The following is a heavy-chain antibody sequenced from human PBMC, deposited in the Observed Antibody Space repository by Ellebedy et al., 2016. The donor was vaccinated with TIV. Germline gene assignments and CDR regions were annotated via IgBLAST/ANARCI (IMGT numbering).Heavy chain of an antibody. CDR1: GFTFEDYG. J-gene: IGHJ4*02. D-gene: IGHD2-8*01. Sequence: GGSLRLSCIGSGFTFEDYGVGWVRQAPGKGLEWISFIRSKYHGGTRDYATSVEGRFVLSRDDHKNIAYLQMDSLRAEDAGLYYCTRVVPATNWIDSWGQGTLVTVSS. V-gene: IGHV3-49*04. CDR2: IRSKYHGGTR. CDR3: TRVVPATNWIDS.